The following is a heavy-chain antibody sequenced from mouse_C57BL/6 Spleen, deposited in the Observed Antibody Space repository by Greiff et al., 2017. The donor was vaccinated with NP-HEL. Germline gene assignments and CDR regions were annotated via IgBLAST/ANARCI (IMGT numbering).Heavy chain of an antibody. CDR2: ISSGGDYI. D-gene: IGHD4-1*01. CDR3: TRDRGSGPFAY. J-gene: IGHJ3*01. Sequence: EVMLVESGEGLVKPGGSLKLSCAASGFTFSSYAMSWVRQTPEKRLEWVAYISSGGDYIYYADTVKGRFTISRDNARNTLYLQMSSLKSEDTAMYYCTRDRGSGPFAYWGQGTLVTVSA. V-gene: IGHV5-9-1*02. CDR1: GFTFSSYA.